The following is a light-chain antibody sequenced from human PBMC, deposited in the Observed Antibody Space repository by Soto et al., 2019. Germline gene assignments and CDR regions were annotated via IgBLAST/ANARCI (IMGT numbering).Light chain of an antibody. J-gene: IGKJ1*01. V-gene: IGKV3-15*01. CDR3: QQYNNWPTWT. Sequence: EIVMTQSPATLSVSPGERATLSCRASRSVNSNLAWYQQRPGQAPRLLIYGASTRATGIPARFSGSGSGTEFTLTISSLQSADFAIYYCQQYNNWPTWTFGQGTKVEIK. CDR2: GAS. CDR1: RSVNSN.